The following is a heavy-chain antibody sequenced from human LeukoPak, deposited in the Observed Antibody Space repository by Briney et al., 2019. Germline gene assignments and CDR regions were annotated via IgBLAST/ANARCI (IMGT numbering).Heavy chain of an antibody. Sequence: GGSLRLSCAASGFTVSSNYMSWVRQAPGKGLEWVSVIYSGGSTYYADSVKGRLTISRDNSKNTLYLQMNSLRAEDTAVYYCASTVPNYGMDVWGQGTTVTVSS. J-gene: IGHJ6*02. CDR3: ASTVPNYGMDV. D-gene: IGHD4-11*01. CDR1: GFTVSSNY. V-gene: IGHV3-66*01. CDR2: IYSGGST.